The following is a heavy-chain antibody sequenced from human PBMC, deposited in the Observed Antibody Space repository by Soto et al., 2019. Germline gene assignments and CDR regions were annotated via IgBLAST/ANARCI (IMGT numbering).Heavy chain of an antibody. J-gene: IGHJ2*01. CDR1: GFIFSAYW. CDR3: VRARIDV. CDR2: INPDGSAK. Sequence: EVQLVESGGGLVQPGGSLRLSCAASGFIFSAYWMTWVRQAPGKGLEWVANINPDGSAKYYVDSVKGRFTISRDNVKNSLFLHVNTVRAEDTVLYFGVRARIDVWGRGTLVTVSS. V-gene: IGHV3-7*04.